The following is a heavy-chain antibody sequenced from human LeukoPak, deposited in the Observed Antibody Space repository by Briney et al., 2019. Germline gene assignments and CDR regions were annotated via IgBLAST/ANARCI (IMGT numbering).Heavy chain of an antibody. CDR2: INANGVNT. CDR3: AKPIGGGLAVSADCFDP. D-gene: IGHD6-19*01. V-gene: IGHV3-23*01. CDR1: GFAFNFYA. Sequence: GGSLRLSCAASGFAFNFYAMSWVRQAPGKGLQWVSTINANGVNTYYADSVRGRFTISRDNSKSTLYLQLNTLRAEDTAIYFCAKPIGGGLAVSADCFDPWGQGTLVIVSS. J-gene: IGHJ5*02.